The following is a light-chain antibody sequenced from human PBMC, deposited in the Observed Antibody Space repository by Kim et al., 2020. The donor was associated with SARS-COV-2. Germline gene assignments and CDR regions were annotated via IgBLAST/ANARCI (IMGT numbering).Light chain of an antibody. J-gene: IGKJ1*01. Sequence: LAWDPQKPGHAPRRLTYGASRRAIGVPDRFSGSGSGTDFTLTISRLEREDFAVYYCHQYDGIPETFGQGTKVEIK. CDR2: GAS. CDR3: HQYDGIPET. V-gene: IGKV3-20*01.